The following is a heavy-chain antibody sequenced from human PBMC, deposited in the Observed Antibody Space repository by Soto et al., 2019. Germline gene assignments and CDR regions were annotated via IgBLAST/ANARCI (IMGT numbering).Heavy chain of an antibody. J-gene: IGHJ6*03. CDR1: GFTFSNYA. CDR3: ARDSGGDYHNYYMDV. V-gene: IGHV3-33*03. CDR2: IWYDGSDK. D-gene: IGHD4-17*01. Sequence: QMQLVESGGGVVQPGTSLRLSCAASGFTFSNYAMHWVRQAPGKGLEWVTIIWYDGSDKNYGDSVKGRFTISRDNSKXXLYLQMXXXXXXXXXXXXCARDSGGDYHNYYMDVWGKGTTVTVSS.